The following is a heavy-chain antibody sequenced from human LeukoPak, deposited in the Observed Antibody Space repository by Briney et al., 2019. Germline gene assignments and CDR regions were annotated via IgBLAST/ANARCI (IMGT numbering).Heavy chain of an antibody. CDR3: ARGAARRTVNFDY. D-gene: IGHD6-6*01. CDR1: GFTFTIYS. V-gene: IGHV3-21*01. CDR2: SSRSRTYI. Sequence: GGSLRLSCAASGFTFTIYSMNCVPKALGKGRECVSSSSRSRTYIYYADPVKGRFTISRENAKNSMYLQMNSLRGEDTAVYYCARGAARRTVNFDYWGQGTLVTVSS. J-gene: IGHJ4*02.